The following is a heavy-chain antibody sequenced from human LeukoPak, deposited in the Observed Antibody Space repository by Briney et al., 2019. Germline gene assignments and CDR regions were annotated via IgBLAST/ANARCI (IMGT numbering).Heavy chain of an antibody. CDR3: ARVGSGSYYSAVDY. CDR1: GGSFSGYY. CDR2: INHSGST. J-gene: IGHJ4*02. Sequence: NPSETLSLTCAVYGGSFSGYYWSWIRQPPGKGLEWIGEINHSGSTNYNPSLKSRVTISVDTSKNQFSLKLSSVTAADTAVYYCARVGSGSYYSAVDYWGQGTLVTVSS. V-gene: IGHV4-34*01. D-gene: IGHD3-10*01.